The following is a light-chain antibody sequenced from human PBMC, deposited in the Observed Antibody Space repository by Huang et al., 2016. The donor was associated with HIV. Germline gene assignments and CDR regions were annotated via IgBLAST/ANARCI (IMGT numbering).Light chain of an antibody. CDR3: QQYDYWPPLT. CDR2: GAS. J-gene: IGKJ4*01. Sequence: EIVMTQSPAIVSVFPGERATLSCRASQSIRTSLAWYQQKVGQAPRLIIYGASTRASSAPARLSGSGSGTEFTLTISSLQSEDSAVYFCQQYDYWPPLTFGGGTKVEIK. V-gene: IGKV3-15*01. CDR1: QSIRTS.